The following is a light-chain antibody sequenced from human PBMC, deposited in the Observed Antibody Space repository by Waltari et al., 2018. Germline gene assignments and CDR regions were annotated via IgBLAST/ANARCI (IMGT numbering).Light chain of an antibody. V-gene: IGKV1-33*01. CDR3: QQFHIVLS. CDR1: QVVANA. CDR2: RAS. J-gene: IGKJ2*01. Sequence: DIQMTQSPSSLSASVGDRVTLTFQERQVVANALKWYHQKPGNAPKLLFSRASNLESGVPSMLSGGGYETHFSLTISNLQPEDIATYYCQQFHIVLSFGQGTKLEIK.